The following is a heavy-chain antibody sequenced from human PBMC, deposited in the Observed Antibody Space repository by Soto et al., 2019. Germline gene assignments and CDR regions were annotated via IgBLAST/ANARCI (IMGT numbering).Heavy chain of an antibody. CDR3: ARDWLDKDY. J-gene: IGHJ4*02. Sequence: QVQLVESGGGVVQPGRSLRLSCAASGFTFQSYGMHWVRQAPGKGLEWAALISSDGSNEYYADSVRGRFTVSRDNSKNTLYLQMNSLRVEDTAVYYGARDWLDKDYWGQGTLVTVSS. CDR2: ISSDGSNE. V-gene: IGHV3-30*03. CDR1: GFTFQSYG. D-gene: IGHD3-22*01.